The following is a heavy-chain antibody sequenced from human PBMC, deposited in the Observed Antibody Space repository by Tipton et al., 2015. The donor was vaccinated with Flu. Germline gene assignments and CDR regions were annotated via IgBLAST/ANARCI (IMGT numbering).Heavy chain of an antibody. Sequence: SLRLSCAASGFTFSNYWMSWVRQAPGKGLAWVANIKQDGSQKYYVDSVKGRFTISRDNAKNSLYLQMNSLRADDTAVYYCARERYGDYFDYWGQGTLVTVSS. V-gene: IGHV3-7*01. CDR2: IKQDGSQK. CDR3: ARERYGDYFDY. J-gene: IGHJ4*02. CDR1: GFTFSNYW. D-gene: IGHD1-14*01.